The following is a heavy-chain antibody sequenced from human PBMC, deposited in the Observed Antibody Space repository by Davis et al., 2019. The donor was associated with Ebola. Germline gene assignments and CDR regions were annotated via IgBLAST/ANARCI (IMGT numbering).Heavy chain of an antibody. D-gene: IGHD3-3*01. V-gene: IGHV3-7*03. Sequence: GGSLRLSCAASGFTFSAYWMTWVRQAPGKGLEWVANMKQDGSEKYYSDSVKGRFTISRDNAKNSLFVQLNSLRAEDTAVYYCARVRFTEGIDVWGQGTTVTVSS. CDR3: ARVRFTEGIDV. CDR2: MKQDGSEK. J-gene: IGHJ6*02. CDR1: GFTFSAYW.